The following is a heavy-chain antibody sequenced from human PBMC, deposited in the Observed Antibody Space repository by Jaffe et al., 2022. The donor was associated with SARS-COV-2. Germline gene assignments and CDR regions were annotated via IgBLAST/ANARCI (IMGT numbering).Heavy chain of an antibody. CDR1: GGSVRTTAYA. Sequence: QLHLQESGPGLVKPSETLSLICTVSGGSVRTTAYAWGWVRQPPGKGLEWIGSMYYTGHTYYNPSLESRVTMSVDTSKNQFSLQLSSVAAADTAVYYCALPERGVWGQGALVTVSS. J-gene: IGHJ4*01. CDR3: ALPERGV. D-gene: IGHD3-10*01. V-gene: IGHV4-39*01. CDR2: MYYTGHT.